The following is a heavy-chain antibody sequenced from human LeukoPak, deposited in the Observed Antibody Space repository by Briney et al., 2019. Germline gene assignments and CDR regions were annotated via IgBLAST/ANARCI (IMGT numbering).Heavy chain of an antibody. J-gene: IGHJ4*02. CDR3: ARDKQPGGY. Sequence: PSETLSLTCTVSGDSISPYYWGWIRQPPGKGLEWIGYIYYSGDTTYNPSLKSRVTMSVDTSKNQFSLKLSSVTAADTAVYYCARDKQPGGYWGQGALVTVSS. CDR1: GDSISPYY. D-gene: IGHD1-1*01. V-gene: IGHV4-59*01. CDR2: IYYSGDT.